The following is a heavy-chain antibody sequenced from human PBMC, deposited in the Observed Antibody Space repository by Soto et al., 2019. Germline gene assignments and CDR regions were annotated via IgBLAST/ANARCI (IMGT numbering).Heavy chain of an antibody. Sequence: SVKVSCKASGGTFSSDSFSWVRQAPGQGLEWMGGIIPMFDTPIYAQKLQDRVTITADESTSTAYMQLSSLRSGDTAVYYCARSGGLDRDFNYWGQGSLVTVSS. CDR3: ARSGGLDRDFNY. V-gene: IGHV1-69*13. D-gene: IGHD2-15*01. CDR1: GGTFSSDS. J-gene: IGHJ4*02. CDR2: IIPMFDTP.